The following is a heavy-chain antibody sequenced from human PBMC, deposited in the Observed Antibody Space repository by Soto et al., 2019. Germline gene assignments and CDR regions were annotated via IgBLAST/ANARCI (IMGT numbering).Heavy chain of an antibody. J-gene: IGHJ1*01. Sequence: QVQVVQSGAEVKKPGSSVKISCKASGRIFSSFPTSWVRQVPGQGLEWMGGVISASGSVTYAPQFQGRVTITAENSAGIGYLELTTLNSDDTAIYYGAKVGSRDFYNYVLALWGPWTMFTVSS. CDR2: VISASGSV. CDR3: AKVGSRDFYNYVLAL. V-gene: IGHV1-69*06. D-gene: IGHD5-18*01. CDR1: GRIFSSFP.